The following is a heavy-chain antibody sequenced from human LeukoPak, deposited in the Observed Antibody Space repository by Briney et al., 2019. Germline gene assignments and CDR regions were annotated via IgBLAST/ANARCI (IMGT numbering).Heavy chain of an antibody. V-gene: IGHV3-30-3*01. CDR1: GFTFSSYA. CDR2: ISYDGSNK. CDR3: ARGGQIFGVVTGFDY. Sequence: PGGSLRLSCAASGFTFSSYAMHWVRLAPGKGLEWVAAISYDGSNKYYADSVKGRFTIPRDNSKNTLYLQMNSLRAEDTAVYYCARGGQIFGVVTGFDYWGQGTLVTVSS. D-gene: IGHD3-3*01. J-gene: IGHJ4*02.